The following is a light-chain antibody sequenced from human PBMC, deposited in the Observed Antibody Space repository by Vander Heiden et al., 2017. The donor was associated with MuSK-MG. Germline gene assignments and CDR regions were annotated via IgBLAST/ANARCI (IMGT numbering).Light chain of an antibody. Sequence: VVMTQSPLSLPVTLGQPSSISCWSRELLVYTDGTTFLSWFHQRPGQSPRRLSYEVSKRDSGVPDRFSGSGSDTDFTLTISRVEAEEVGIDYCMQSKLWPSFGQGTKLEIK. J-gene: IGKJ2*01. CDR2: EVS. CDR1: ELLVYTDGTTF. V-gene: IGKV2-30*01. CDR3: MQSKLWPS.